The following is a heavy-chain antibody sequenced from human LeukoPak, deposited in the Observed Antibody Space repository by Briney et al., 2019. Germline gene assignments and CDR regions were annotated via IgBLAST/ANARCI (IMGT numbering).Heavy chain of an antibody. CDR1: GGTFSSYA. CDR2: IIPILGIA. V-gene: IGHV1-69*04. D-gene: IGHD3-22*01. Sequence: ASVKVSCKASGGTFSSYAISWVRQAPGQGLEWMGRIIPILGIANYAQKFQGRVTITADKSTSTAYMELSSLRSEDTAVYYCARNYDSSGYCYFWGQGTLVTVSS. CDR3: ARNYDSSGYCYF. J-gene: IGHJ4*02.